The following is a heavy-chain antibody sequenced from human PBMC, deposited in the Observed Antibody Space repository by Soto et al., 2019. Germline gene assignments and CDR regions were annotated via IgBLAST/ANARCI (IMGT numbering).Heavy chain of an antibody. Sequence: SGPTLVNPAQTPTLTCTFSGFSLTSSGVGVGWIRQPPGKALEWLALIYWNDDKRYSPSLKSRLTITKDTPKNQVVLTMTNLDPVDTATYYCAHRHVDCSGGICYSGYYFDYWGQGTLVTGSS. CDR2: IYWNDDK. CDR1: GFSLTSSGVG. J-gene: IGHJ4*02. D-gene: IGHD2-15*01. CDR3: AHRHVDCSGGICYSGYYFDY. V-gene: IGHV2-5*01.